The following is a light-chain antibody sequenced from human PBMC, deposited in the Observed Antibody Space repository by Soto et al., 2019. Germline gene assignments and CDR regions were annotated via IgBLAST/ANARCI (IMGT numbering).Light chain of an antibody. V-gene: IGKV3-20*01. J-gene: IGKJ4*01. CDR1: QSVSSSY. Sequence: EIVLTQSPGTLSLSPGERATLSCRASQSVSSSYLAWYQQKPGQAPRLLIYGASSRATGIPDRFSGSGSGTDFTLTISRLEPEDFATYYCQQSYSTPPHTFGGGTKVEIK. CDR2: GAS. CDR3: QQSYSTPPHT.